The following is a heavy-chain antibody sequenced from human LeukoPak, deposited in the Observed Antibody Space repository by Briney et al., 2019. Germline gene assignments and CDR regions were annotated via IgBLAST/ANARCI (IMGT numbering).Heavy chain of an antibody. CDR1: GYSISSGYF. D-gene: IGHD6-19*01. Sequence: SETLSLTCSVSGYSISSGYFWGWIRPPPGKGLEWVGSINFSGISYYNPSLKSRVTISLDASKNQFSLKLSSVTAADTAVYYCARHWLAKHDFEYWGQGTLVTVSS. V-gene: IGHV4-38-2*02. CDR2: INFSGIS. J-gene: IGHJ4*02. CDR3: ARHWLAKHDFEY.